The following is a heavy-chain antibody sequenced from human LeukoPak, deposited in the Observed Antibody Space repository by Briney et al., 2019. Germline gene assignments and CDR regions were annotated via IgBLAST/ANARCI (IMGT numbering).Heavy chain of an antibody. V-gene: IGHV5-51*01. CDR1: GYSFTSYW. CDR3: ARQQWLGRPFDY. J-gene: IGHJ4*02. CDR2: IYPDDSDT. D-gene: IGHD6-19*01. Sequence: GDSLKISCKGSGYSFTSYWIGWVRQMPGKGLEWMGIIYPDDSDTRYRPSFQGQVTISADKSINTAYLQWSSLKASDTAMYYCARQQWLGRPFDYWGQGTLVTVSS.